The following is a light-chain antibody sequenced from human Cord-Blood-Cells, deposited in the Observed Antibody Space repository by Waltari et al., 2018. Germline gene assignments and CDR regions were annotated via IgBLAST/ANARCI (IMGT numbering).Light chain of an antibody. CDR3: CSYAGSSTFYV. Sequence: QSALTQPASVSGSPGQSITISCTGTSSDVGSYNLVSWYQQHPGKAPKLMIYEGSKRPSAVSNRFSGSKSGTTASLTVSGLQAEYEADYYCCSYAGSSTFYVFGTGTKVTVL. CDR2: EGS. J-gene: IGLJ1*01. CDR1: SSDVGSYNL. V-gene: IGLV2-23*01.